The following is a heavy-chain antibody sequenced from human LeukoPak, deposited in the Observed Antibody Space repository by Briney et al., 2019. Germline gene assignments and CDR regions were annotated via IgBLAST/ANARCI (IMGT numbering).Heavy chain of an antibody. CDR2: ISGSGGNT. D-gene: IGHD3-10*01. CDR1: GFSFSSYA. CDR3: AKHYGSGTYYNYFTY. V-gene: IGHV3-23*01. Sequence: PAGSLRLSCEAAGFSFSSYALSWVRPAPGGGLEWVSAISGSGGNTYYADFVKGRFTISRDNSQNTLFLQMSSLRADDTATYYCAKHYGSGTYYNYFTYYGRGTLVSVSS. J-gene: IGHJ4*02.